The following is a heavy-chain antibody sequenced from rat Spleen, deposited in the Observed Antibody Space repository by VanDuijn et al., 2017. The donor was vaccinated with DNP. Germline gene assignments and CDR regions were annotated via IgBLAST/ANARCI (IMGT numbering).Heavy chain of an antibody. Sequence: QVQLKESGPGLVQPSQTLSLTCTVAGFSLTIYNVHWVRQPPEKGLEWMGVIWNTGGTRYNSALRSRLTITKDTSKSQVFLTMHSLQIEDTATYYGAGSPESSYIYLPWAYWGQGTLVTVSS. V-gene: IGHV2-41*01. D-gene: IGHD1-2*01. CDR2: IWNTGGT. CDR3: AGSPESSYIYLPWAY. J-gene: IGHJ3*01. CDR1: GFSLTIYN.